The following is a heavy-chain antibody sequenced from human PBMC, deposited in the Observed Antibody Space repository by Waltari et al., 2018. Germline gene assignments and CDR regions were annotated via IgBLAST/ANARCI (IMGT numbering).Heavy chain of an antibody. Sequence: QVQLLQSGAEVKKPGASVKVSCKTSGYTFTGYYIHWVRQAPGQGLEWMGWINPNSGGTYYGQKFQGRVTMTRDTSISTAYMELTWLTSDDAALYYCAREPAPSSGGWNYEAKRNFFDYWGQGTLVTVSS. CDR3: AREPAPSSGGWNYEAKRNFFDY. J-gene: IGHJ4*02. D-gene: IGHD1-7*01. CDR1: GYTFTGYY. V-gene: IGHV1-2*02. CDR2: INPNSGGT.